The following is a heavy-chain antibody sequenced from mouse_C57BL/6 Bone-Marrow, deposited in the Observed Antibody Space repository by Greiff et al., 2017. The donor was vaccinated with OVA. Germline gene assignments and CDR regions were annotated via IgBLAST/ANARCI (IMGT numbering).Heavy chain of an antibody. Sequence: QVQLKQPGAELVKPGASVKLSCKASGYTFTSYWLHWVKQRPGQGLEWIGMIHPNSGSTNYNERFKSKATLTVDKSSSTAYMQLSSLTSEDSAVYYCARSGYGSSSFAYWGQGTLVTVSA. CDR1: GYTFTSYW. J-gene: IGHJ3*01. V-gene: IGHV1-64*01. CDR3: ARSGYGSSSFAY. D-gene: IGHD1-1*01. CDR2: IHPNSGST.